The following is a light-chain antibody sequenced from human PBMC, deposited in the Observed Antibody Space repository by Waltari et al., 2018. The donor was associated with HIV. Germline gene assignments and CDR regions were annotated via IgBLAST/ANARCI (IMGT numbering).Light chain of an antibody. CDR2: DVS. J-gene: IGLJ1*01. Sequence: QSALTQPASVSGSPGQSITIPCTGTTSDVGGYNYASWYQQHPGKAPKPMIYDVSNRPSGVSNRLSGSKSGNTASLTISGLQAEDEAYYYSSSYTSSSSYVFGTGTKVTVL. CDR3: SSYTSSSSYV. V-gene: IGLV2-14*01. CDR1: TSDVGGYNY.